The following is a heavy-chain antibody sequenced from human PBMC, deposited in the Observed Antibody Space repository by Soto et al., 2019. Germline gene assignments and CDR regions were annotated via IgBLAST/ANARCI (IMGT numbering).Heavy chain of an antibody. J-gene: IGHJ3*02. Sequence: GGSLRLSCAASGFTFGDYGMSWVRQAPGKGLEWVSGINWNGGSTGYADSVKGRFTISRDNAKNSLYLQMNSLRAEDTALYYCARDQTGTDAFDSWGQGTMVTVSS. CDR2: INWNGGST. V-gene: IGHV3-20*04. CDR3: ARDQTGTDAFDS. D-gene: IGHD1-1*01. CDR1: GFTFGDYG.